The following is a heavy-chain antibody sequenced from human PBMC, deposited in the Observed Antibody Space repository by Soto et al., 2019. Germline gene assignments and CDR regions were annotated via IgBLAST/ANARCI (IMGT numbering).Heavy chain of an antibody. J-gene: IGHJ5*02. CDR3: AREYCSSTSCPPSRRQFDP. D-gene: IGHD2-2*01. CDR1: GGSISSYY. V-gene: IGHV4-59*01. CDR2: IYYSGST. Sequence: SETLSLTCTVSGGSISSYYWSWIRQPPGKGLEWIGYIYYSGSTNYNPSLKSRVTISVDTSKNQFSLKLSSVTAADMAVYYCAREYCSSTSCPPSRRQFDPWGQGTLVTVSS.